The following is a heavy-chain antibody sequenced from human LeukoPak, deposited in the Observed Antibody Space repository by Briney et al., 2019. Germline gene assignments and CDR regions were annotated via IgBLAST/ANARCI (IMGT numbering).Heavy chain of an antibody. V-gene: IGHV3-30*18. CDR3: AKVYPGSGYSYGYQGYFDY. D-gene: IGHD5-18*01. J-gene: IGHJ4*02. Sequence: QPGRSLRLSCAASGFTFSSYGMHWVRQAPGKGLEWVAVISYDGSNKYYADSVKGRFTISRDNSKNTLYLQMNSLRAEDTAVYYCAKVYPGSGYSYGYQGYFDYWGQGTLVTVSS. CDR2: ISYDGSNK. CDR1: GFTFSSYG.